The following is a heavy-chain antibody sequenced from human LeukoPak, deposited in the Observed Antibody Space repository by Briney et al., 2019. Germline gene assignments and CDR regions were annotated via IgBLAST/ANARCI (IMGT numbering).Heavy chain of an antibody. V-gene: IGHV4-39*07. CDR2: IYYSEST. CDR1: GGSISSSSYY. D-gene: IGHD3-3*01. J-gene: IGHJ5*02. CDR3: ARAYYDFWSGAGWFDP. Sequence: AETLSLTCTLSGGSISSSSYYWGWIRQPPEKGLEWIGSIYYSESTYYNPSLKSRATISVDTSKNQFSLKLSSVTAADTAVYYCARAYYDFWSGAGWFDPWGQGTLVTVSS.